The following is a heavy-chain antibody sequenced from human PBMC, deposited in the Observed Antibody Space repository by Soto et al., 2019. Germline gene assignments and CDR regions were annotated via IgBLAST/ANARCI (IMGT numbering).Heavy chain of an antibody. Sequence: SETLSLTCAVSGGSISSSKGGGWVRQPPGKGLEWIGEIYHSGSTNYNPSLKSRVTISLDKSKNQFSLKLSSVTAADTAVYYCASVSLDCSRGSCYEHYFDYWGQGTLVTVYS. D-gene: IGHD2-15*01. CDR2: IYHSGST. CDR3: ASVSLDCSRGSCYEHYFDY. V-gene: IGHV4-4*02. J-gene: IGHJ4*02. CDR1: GGSISSSKG.